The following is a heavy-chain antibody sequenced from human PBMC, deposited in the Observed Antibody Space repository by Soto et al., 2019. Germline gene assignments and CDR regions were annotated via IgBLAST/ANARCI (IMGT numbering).Heavy chain of an antibody. CDR3: TRSPGCVVRGVTLTCGRIDP. J-gene: IGHJ5*02. D-gene: IGHD3-10*01. CDR2: IIPLFDTP. Sequence: QVQLVQSGAQVRKPGSSVKVSCRASGGTFSSYAISWVRQAPGQGLEWMGGIIPLFDTPNYAQKFQGRVTITADEPTSTAYMELSSMRSEDTAVYYCTRSPGCVVRGVTLTCGRIDPWGQGTLVPVSS. V-gene: IGHV1-69*01. CDR1: GGTFSSYA.